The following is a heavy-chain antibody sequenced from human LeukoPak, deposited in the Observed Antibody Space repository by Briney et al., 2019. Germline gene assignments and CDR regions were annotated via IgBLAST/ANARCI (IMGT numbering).Heavy chain of an antibody. J-gene: IGHJ4*02. CDR3: ARAGNVVVVAAISDY. CDR2: IYHSGST. CDR1: GYSISSGYY. V-gene: IGHV4-38-2*02. Sequence: SETLSLTCTVSGYSISSGYYWGWIRQPPGKGLEWIGSIYHSGSTYYNPSLKSRVTISVDTSKNQFSLKLSSVTAADTAVYYCARAGNVVVVAAISDYWGQGTLVTVSS. D-gene: IGHD2-15*01.